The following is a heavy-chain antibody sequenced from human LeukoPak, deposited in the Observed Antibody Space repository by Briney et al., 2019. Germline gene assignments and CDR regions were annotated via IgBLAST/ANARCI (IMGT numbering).Heavy chain of an antibody. V-gene: IGHV4-39*07. Sequence: SETLSLTCTVSGGSISSSSYYWGWIRQPPGKGLEWIGSIYYSGSTYYNPSLKSRVTISVDTSKDQFSLKLSSVTAADTAVYYCAREGYCSSTSCYETYFDYWGQGTLVTVSS. D-gene: IGHD2-2*01. CDR2: IYYSGST. CDR1: GGSISSSSYY. J-gene: IGHJ4*02. CDR3: AREGYCSSTSCYETYFDY.